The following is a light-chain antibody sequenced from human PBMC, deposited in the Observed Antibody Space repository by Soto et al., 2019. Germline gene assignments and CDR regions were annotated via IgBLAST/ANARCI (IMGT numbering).Light chain of an antibody. CDR3: QRLNSYPIA. CDR1: QGISNY. J-gene: IGKJ5*01. CDR2: AAS. V-gene: IGKV1-9*01. Sequence: DIQLTQSPSFLSASVGDRVTITCRASQGISNYVAWYQQKSGKAPKLLIHAASTLQSGVPSRFSGSGSGTEFPLTNSRLQPEDLATYYCQRLNSYPIAFGKGTRLEIK.